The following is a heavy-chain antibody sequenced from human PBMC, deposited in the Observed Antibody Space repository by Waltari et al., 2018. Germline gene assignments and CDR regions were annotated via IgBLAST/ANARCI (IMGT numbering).Heavy chain of an antibody. Sequence: QVQLQESGPGLVKPSETLSLPCAVSGYSIRSGYYWGWIRQPPGKGLEWIGIIYQSGSTYNNPSLKSRVTISVDTSKNQFSLKLSSVTAADTAVYYCALYDYGDYSFDYWGQGTLVTVSS. V-gene: IGHV4-38-2*01. CDR3: ALYDYGDYSFDY. D-gene: IGHD4-17*01. J-gene: IGHJ4*02. CDR1: GYSIRSGYY. CDR2: IYQSGST.